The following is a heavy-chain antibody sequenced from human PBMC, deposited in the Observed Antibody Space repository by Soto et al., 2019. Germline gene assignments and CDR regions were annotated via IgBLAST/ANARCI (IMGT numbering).Heavy chain of an antibody. V-gene: IGHV4-61*01. Sequence: QVQLQESGPGLVKPSETLSLTCTVSGGSVSSGSYYWSWIRQPPGKGLEWIGYIYYSGSTNYNPSLKSRVTISVDTSKNQFSLKLSSVTAADTAVYYCARDDGCNFLFGFDYWGQGTLVTVSS. CDR1: GGSVSSGSYY. CDR3: ARDDGCNFLFGFDY. D-gene: IGHD4-4*01. CDR2: IYYSGST. J-gene: IGHJ4*02.